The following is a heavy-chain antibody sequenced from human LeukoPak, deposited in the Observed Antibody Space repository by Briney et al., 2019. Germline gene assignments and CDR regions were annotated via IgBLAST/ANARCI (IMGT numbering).Heavy chain of an antibody. CDR2: INPNSGGT. CDR3: ARGPDPSVTAIFSGYYYYYMDV. CDR1: GYTFTGYY. D-gene: IGHD2-21*02. J-gene: IGHJ6*03. V-gene: IGHV1-2*02. Sequence: ASVKVSCKASGYTFTGYYMHWVRQAPGQGLEWMGWINPNSGGTNYAQKFQGRVTMTRDTSISTAYMELSRLRSDDTAVYYCARGPDPSVTAIFSGYYYYYMDVWGKGATVTVSS.